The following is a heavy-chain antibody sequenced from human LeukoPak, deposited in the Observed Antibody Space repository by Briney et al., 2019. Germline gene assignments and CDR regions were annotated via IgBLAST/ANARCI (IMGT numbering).Heavy chain of an antibody. CDR3: AKGPREAFDI. CDR2: IRYDGSNK. CDR1: GFTFSNYW. J-gene: IGHJ3*02. Sequence: GGSLRLSCEGSGFTFSNYWIGWVRQAPGKGLEWVAFIRYDGSNKYYADSVKGRFTISRDNSKNTLYLQMNSLRAEDTAVYYCAKGPREAFDIWGQGTMVTVSS. V-gene: IGHV3-30*02. D-gene: IGHD1-26*01.